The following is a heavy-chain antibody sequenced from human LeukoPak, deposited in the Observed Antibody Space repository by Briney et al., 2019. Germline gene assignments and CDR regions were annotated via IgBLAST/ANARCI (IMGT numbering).Heavy chain of an antibody. CDR2: IKSDGST. V-gene: IGHV3-74*01. CDR3: AKNFYGSGSYYSYYYMDV. J-gene: IGHJ6*03. Sequence: GGSLRLSCAASGFTFSSYWMHWVRQTPGKGLVWVSRIKSDGSTIYADSVKGRFTISRDNAKNTLYLQMNSLRAEDTAIYYCAKNFYGSGSYYSYYYMDVWGKGTTVTISS. D-gene: IGHD3-10*01. CDR1: GFTFSSYW.